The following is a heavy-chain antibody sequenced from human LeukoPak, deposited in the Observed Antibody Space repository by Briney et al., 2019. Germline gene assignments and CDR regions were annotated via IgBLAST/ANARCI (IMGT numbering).Heavy chain of an antibody. J-gene: IGHJ5*02. CDR1: GFTFSSYA. CDR3: ARDFAAAGPDSNWFDP. Sequence: GRSLRLSCAASGFTFSSYAMHWVRQAPGKGLEWVAVISYDGSNKYYADSVKGRFTISRDNSKNALYLQMNSLRAEDTAVYYCARDFAAAGPDSNWFDPWGQGTLVTVSS. CDR2: ISYDGSNK. D-gene: IGHD6-13*01. V-gene: IGHV3-30*04.